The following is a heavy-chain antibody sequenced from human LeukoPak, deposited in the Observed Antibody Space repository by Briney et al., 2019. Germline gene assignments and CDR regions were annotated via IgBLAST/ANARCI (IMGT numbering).Heavy chain of an antibody. D-gene: IGHD3-16*01. V-gene: IGHV3-7*01. CDR3: ARAGYDYVWGSPFY. Sequence: GGSLRLSCAASGFTFSSYWMSWVRQAPGKGLEWVANIKQDGSEKYYVDSVKGRLTISRDNAKNSLYLQMTSLRAEDTAVHYCARAGYDYVWGSPFYWGQGTLVTVSS. J-gene: IGHJ4*02. CDR2: IKQDGSEK. CDR1: GFTFSSYW.